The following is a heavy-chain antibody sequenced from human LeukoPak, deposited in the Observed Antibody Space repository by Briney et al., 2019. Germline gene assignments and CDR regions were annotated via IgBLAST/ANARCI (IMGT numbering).Heavy chain of an antibody. CDR3: ARLLHGSSTSVDY. CDR2: VYDSGIT. D-gene: IGHD6-6*01. Sequence: PSETLSLTCTVSGGSMSRYYWSWIRQPPGKGLEWIGYVYDSGITSYNPSLKSRVTISADTSKNQFSLNLISVTAADTAVYYCARLLHGSSTSVDYWGQGTLVTVSS. J-gene: IGHJ4*02. V-gene: IGHV4-59*12. CDR1: GGSMSRYY.